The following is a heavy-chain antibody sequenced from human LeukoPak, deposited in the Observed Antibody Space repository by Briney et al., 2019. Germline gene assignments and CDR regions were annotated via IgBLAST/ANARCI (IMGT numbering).Heavy chain of an antibody. V-gene: IGHV4-39*01. CDR1: GGSLSSSNNC. CDR2: FCYSGNT. Sequence: SETLSLTCTVSGGSLSSSNNCWDSIRQPPGKGLEWIGSFCYSGNTYQNPSLKSRLTISGDMSQNQFSLRLSSVTAADTAVYYCTTRYGDHDYIDYWGQGTLVTVSS. D-gene: IGHD5-12*01. CDR3: TTRYGDHDYIDY. J-gene: IGHJ4*02.